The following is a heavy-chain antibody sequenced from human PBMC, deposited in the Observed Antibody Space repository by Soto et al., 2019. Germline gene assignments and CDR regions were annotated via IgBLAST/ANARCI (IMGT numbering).Heavy chain of an antibody. D-gene: IGHD1-7*01. CDR2: ISSSGTTI. CDR3: AREPSNWNYCFDY. J-gene: IGHJ4*02. Sequence: GGSLRLSCAASGFTFSDDYMSWIRQAPGKGLEWVSYISSSGTTIFYADSLRGRFTISRDNAKKSLYLQMNSLRGEDTAVYYCAREPSNWNYCFDYWGQGTLVTVSS. CDR1: GFTFSDDY. V-gene: IGHV3-11*01.